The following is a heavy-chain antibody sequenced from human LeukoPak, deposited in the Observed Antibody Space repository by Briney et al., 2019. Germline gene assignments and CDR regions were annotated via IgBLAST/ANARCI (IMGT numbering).Heavy chain of an antibody. CDR2: ISGSGGST. Sequence: GGSLRLSCAASGFTFSSYAMSWVRQAPGKGLEWVSAISGSGGSTYYADSVEGRFTISRDNSKNTLYLQMNSLRAEDTAVYYCAKDTYSSSWMYYYYMDVWGKGTTVTVSS. CDR3: AKDTYSSSWMYYYYMDV. J-gene: IGHJ6*03. D-gene: IGHD6-13*01. V-gene: IGHV3-23*01. CDR1: GFTFSSYA.